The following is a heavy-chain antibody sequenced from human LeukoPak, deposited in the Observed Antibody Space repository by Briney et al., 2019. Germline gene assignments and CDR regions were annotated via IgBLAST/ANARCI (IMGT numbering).Heavy chain of an antibody. D-gene: IGHD1-26*01. CDR2: IYYSGGT. V-gene: IGHV4-59*01. Sequence: SETLSLTCTVSGGSISSYYWSWIRQPPGKGLEWIGYIYYSGGTNYNPSLKSRVTISVDTSKNQFSLKLSSVTAADTAVYYCARVRDGGSYRYFDYWGQGTLVTVSS. CDR1: GGSISSYY. J-gene: IGHJ4*02. CDR3: ARVRDGGSYRYFDY.